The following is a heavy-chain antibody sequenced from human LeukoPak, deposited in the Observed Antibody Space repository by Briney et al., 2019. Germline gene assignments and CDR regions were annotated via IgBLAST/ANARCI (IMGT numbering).Heavy chain of an antibody. D-gene: IGHD1-14*01. Sequence: GTSLRLSCSTSGFTFNSHGFHWVRQAPGKGLEWVAAISDDGLNTFYINSVKGRFTISRDDSKNAVSLQMTSLRSEDTAMYYCARRHLRGNTLRGGHHLDPWGLGTLVAVSS. V-gene: IGHV3-30*03. CDR2: ISDDGLNT. CDR3: ARRHLRGNTLRGGHHLDP. J-gene: IGHJ5*02. CDR1: GFTFNSHG.